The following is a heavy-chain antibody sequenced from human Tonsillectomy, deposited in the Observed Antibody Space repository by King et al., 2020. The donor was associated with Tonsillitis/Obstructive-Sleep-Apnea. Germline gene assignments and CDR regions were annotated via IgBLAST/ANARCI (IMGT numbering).Heavy chain of an antibody. CDR3: ARAENFWSAPFDY. Sequence: VQLVESGGGFIQPGGSLRHSCADYGFTCSSYEMNWVRQAPGRGLEWVSYIGSSGTVYYADSVKGRFTISRDNAKNSLYLQMNSLRTEDTAVYYCARAENFWSAPFDYWGQGTLVTVSS. J-gene: IGHJ4*02. CDR1: GFTCSSYE. CDR2: IGSSGTV. D-gene: IGHD3-3*01. V-gene: IGHV3-48*03.